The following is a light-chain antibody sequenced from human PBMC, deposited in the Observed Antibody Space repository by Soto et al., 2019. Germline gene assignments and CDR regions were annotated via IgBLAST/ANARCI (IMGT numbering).Light chain of an antibody. CDR3: QQYNNWWT. CDR1: QSVSNSY. J-gene: IGKJ1*01. Sequence: EIVLTQSPATLSLSPGERATLSCGASQSVSNSYLAWYQQKPGLAPRLLIYDASSRATGIPDRFSGSGSGTEFTLTISSLQSEDFAVYYCQQYNNWWTFGQGTRVEIK. V-gene: IGKV3D-20*01. CDR2: DAS.